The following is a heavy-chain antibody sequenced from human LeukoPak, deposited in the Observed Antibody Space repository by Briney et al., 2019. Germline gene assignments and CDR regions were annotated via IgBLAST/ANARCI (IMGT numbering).Heavy chain of an antibody. CDR1: GYTFTSYY. CDR3: ARVPRQRITMVRGVINQFDP. J-gene: IGHJ5*02. V-gene: IGHV1-46*01. D-gene: IGHD3-10*01. Sequence: ASVKVSCKASGYTFTSYYMHWVRQAPGQGLEWMGIINPSGGSTSYAQKFQGRVTMTRDTSTSTAYMELRSLRSDDTAVYYCARVPRQRITMVRGVINQFDPWGQGTLVTVSS. CDR2: INPSGGST.